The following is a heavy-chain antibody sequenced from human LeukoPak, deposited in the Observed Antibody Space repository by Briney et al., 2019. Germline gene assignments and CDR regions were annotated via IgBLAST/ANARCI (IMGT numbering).Heavy chain of an antibody. CDR3: ARVQRVAARPNWFDP. Sequence: SETLSLTCAVYGGSFSGYYWSWIRQPPGKGLEWIGEINHSGSTNYNPSLKSRVTISVDTSKNQFSLKLSSVTAADTAVYYCARVQRVAARPNWFDPWGQGTLVTVSS. J-gene: IGHJ5*02. CDR2: INHSGST. V-gene: IGHV4-34*01. D-gene: IGHD2-15*01. CDR1: GGSFSGYY.